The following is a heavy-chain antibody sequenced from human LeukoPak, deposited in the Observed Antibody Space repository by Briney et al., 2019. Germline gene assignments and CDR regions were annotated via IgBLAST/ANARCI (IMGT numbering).Heavy chain of an antibody. CDR1: GFTFSSYG. V-gene: IGHV3-30*18. CDR2: ISYDGSNK. CDR3: AKEGYSYGFPDY. D-gene: IGHD5-18*01. J-gene: IGHJ4*02. Sequence: QPGRYLRLSCAASGFTFSSYGMNWVRQAPGKGLEWVAVISYDGSNKYYADSVKGRFTISRDNSKNTLYLQMNSLRAEDTALYYFAKEGYSYGFPDYGGQGPLVTVSS.